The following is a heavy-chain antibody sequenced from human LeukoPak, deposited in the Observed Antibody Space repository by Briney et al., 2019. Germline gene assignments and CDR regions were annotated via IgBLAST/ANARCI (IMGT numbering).Heavy chain of an antibody. CDR3: ARGVGSGWYTPPYNWFDP. CDR1: GGSFSGYY. D-gene: IGHD6-19*01. Sequence: SETLSLTCAVYGGSFSGYYWSWIRQPPGKGLEWIGEINHSGSTNHNPSLKSRVTISVDTSKNQFSLKLSSVTAADTAVYYCARGVGSGWYTPPYNWFDPWGQGTLVTVSS. J-gene: IGHJ5*02. CDR2: INHSGST. V-gene: IGHV4-34*01.